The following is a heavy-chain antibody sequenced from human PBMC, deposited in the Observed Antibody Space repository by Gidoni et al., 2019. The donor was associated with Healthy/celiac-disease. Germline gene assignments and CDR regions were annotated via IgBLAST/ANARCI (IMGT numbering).Heavy chain of an antibody. D-gene: IGHD3-16*02. Sequence: QVQLVQSGAEVKKPGSSVKVSCKASGGTFRSNALRWVRQAPGKGLELMGGIIPICGTANYAQKFQGRVTITADKSTSTAYMELSSLRSEDTAVYYCATSSTFGGVIVIQSYYYYYMDVWGKGTTVTVSS. J-gene: IGHJ6*03. CDR2: IIPICGTA. V-gene: IGHV1-69*06. CDR1: GGTFRSNA. CDR3: ATSSTFGGVIVIQSYYYYYMDV.